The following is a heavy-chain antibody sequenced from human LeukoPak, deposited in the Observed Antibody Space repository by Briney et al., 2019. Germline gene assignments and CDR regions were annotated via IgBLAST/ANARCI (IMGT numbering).Heavy chain of an antibody. CDR3: AKGVYSSGWGNYYFDY. V-gene: IGHV3-7*01. Sequence: SGGSLRLSCAASGFTVSSKYMGWVRQPPGKGLEWVANINQYESEKYYVDSVKGRFTISRDNSKNTLFLHMNSLRVEDTAVYYCAKGVYSSGWGNYYFDYWGQGILVTVSS. D-gene: IGHD6-19*01. CDR2: INQYESEK. CDR1: GFTVSSKY. J-gene: IGHJ4*02.